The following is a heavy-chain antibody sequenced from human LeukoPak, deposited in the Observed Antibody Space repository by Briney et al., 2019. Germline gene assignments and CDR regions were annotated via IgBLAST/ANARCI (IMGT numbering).Heavy chain of an antibody. CDR2: INPSGGST. CDR1: GYTFTSYY. J-gene: IGHJ6*02. D-gene: IGHD2-15*01. Sequence: GASVKVSCKASGYTFTSYYMHWVRQAPGQGLEWMGIINPSGGSTSYAQKFQGRVTMTRDTSTSTVYMELSSLRSEDTAVYYCAREGPGCSGGSCYHYYYYGMDVWGQGTTVTVSS. V-gene: IGHV1-46*01. CDR3: AREGPGCSGGSCYHYYYYGMDV.